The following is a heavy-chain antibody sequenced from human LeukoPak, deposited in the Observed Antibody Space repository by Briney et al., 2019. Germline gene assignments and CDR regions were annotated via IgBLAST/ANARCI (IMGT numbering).Heavy chain of an antibody. Sequence: SETLSLTCTVSGGSISSGSYYWSWIRQPAGTGLEWIGEINHSGSTNYNPSLKSRVTISVDTSKNQFSLKLSSVTAADTAVYYCARGVPAATLAGWFDPWGQGTLVTVSS. CDR2: INHSGST. CDR3: ARGVPAATLAGWFDP. D-gene: IGHD2-2*01. J-gene: IGHJ5*02. CDR1: GGSISSGSYY. V-gene: IGHV4-61*10.